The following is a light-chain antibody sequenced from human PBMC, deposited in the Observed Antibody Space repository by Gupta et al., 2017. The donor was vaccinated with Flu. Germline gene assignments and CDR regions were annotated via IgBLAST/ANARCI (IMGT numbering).Light chain of an antibody. CDR2: DVT. Sequence: QSALTQPAFVSGSPGPSNTISCTGTSSDVGRAYSVSWYQPHPDEAPKLIIYDVTNRPSGVSSRFSGSKSGNTASLTISGLQAEDETDYYCSSYTSTGTFYVFGTGTKVTVL. CDR3: SSYTSTGTFYV. J-gene: IGLJ1*01. V-gene: IGLV2-14*01. CDR1: SSDVGRAYS.